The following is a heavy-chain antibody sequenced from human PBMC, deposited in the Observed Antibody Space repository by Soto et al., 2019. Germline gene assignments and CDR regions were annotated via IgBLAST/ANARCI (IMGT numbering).Heavy chain of an antibody. CDR3: ARTGDGHHDFLDY. CDR2: INQDGNED. Sequence: LRLSCAASGFTFSSYWMNWVRQAPGKGLEWVANINQDGNEDNLLDPVKGRFTISRDNAKNSLFLQMNSLRVDDTAVYYCARTGDGHHDFLDYWGQGALVTVS. D-gene: IGHD1-1*01. J-gene: IGHJ4*02. CDR1: GFTFSSYW. V-gene: IGHV3-7*01.